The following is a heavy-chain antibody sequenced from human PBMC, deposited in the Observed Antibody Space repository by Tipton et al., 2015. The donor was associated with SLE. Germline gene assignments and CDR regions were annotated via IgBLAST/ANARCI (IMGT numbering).Heavy chain of an antibody. Sequence: TLSLTCTVSVVSVSSGGYYWSWIRQHPGKGLEWIGYISYSGSTYYNPSLKSRVTISLDMSKNHFSLWLSSVTAADTAVYYCARGDWEGAYYFNFWGQGTLVTVSS. J-gene: IGHJ4*02. D-gene: IGHD1-26*01. CDR2: ISYSGST. V-gene: IGHV4-31*03. CDR1: VVSVSSGGYY. CDR3: ARGDWEGAYYFNF.